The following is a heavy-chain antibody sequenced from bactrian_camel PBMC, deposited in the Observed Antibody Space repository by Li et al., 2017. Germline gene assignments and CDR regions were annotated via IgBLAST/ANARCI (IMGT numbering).Heavy chain of an antibody. CDR2: IYTGGGGI. J-gene: IGHJ4*01. V-gene: IGHV3S54*01. CDR1: GGIFTNNC. CDR3: AADSPTCNYYSDYRLSMLPKGCGVFTY. D-gene: IGHD4*01. Sequence: HVQLVESGGGSVQAGGSLRLSCVASGGIFTNNCMGWFRQAPGAEREGLASIYTGGGGIYYADSVKGRFTISLDSAKNTVYLEMDDLKPEDSAMYYCAADSPTCNYYSDYRLSMLPKGCGVFTYWGQGTQV.